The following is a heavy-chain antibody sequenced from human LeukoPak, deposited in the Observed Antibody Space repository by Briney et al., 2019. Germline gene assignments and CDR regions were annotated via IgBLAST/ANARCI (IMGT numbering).Heavy chain of an antibody. CDR1: GGSISSSSYY. V-gene: IGHV4-39*07. D-gene: IGHD6-13*01. Sequence: PSETLSLTCTVSGGSISSSSYYWGWIRQAPGKGLEWIGRIYYSRSTYYNPSLKSRVTISVDTSKNQFSLKLSSVTAADTAVYYCARSKYSSKLFGRRRYNWFDPWGQGTLVTVSS. CDR2: IYYSRST. J-gene: IGHJ5*02. CDR3: ARSKYSSKLFGRRRYNWFDP.